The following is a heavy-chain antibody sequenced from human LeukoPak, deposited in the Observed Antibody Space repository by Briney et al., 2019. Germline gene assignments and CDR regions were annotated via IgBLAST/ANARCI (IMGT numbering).Heavy chain of an antibody. CDR2: IYPGDSDT. J-gene: IGHJ4*02. CDR1: GYSFTSYW. Sequence: GESLKISCKGSGYSFTSYWIGWVRQMPGKGLEWMGIIYPGDSDTRYSPSFQGQVTISADKSISTAYLQWSSLKASDTAMYYCARHSDGHSSGYIFQDPDYWGQGTLVTVSS. D-gene: IGHD3-22*01. V-gene: IGHV5-51*01. CDR3: ARHSDGHSSGYIFQDPDY.